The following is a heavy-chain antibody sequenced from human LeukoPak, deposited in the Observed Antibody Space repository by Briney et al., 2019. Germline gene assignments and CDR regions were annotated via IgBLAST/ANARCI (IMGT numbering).Heavy chain of an antibody. D-gene: IGHD2-2*01. CDR3: SGVPAAPTYYYYYMDV. J-gene: IGHJ6*03. V-gene: IGHV4-61*02. CDR1: GGSISSGSYY. CDR2: IYTSGST. Sequence: TLSLTCTVSGGSISSGSYYWSWIRQPAGKGLEWIGRIYTSGSTNYNPSLKSRVTISVDTSKNQFSLKLSSVTAADTAVYYCSGVPAAPTYYYYYMDVWGKGTTVIVSS.